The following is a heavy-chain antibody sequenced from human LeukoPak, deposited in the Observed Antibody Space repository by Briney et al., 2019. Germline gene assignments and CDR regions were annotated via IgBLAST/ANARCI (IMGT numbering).Heavy chain of an antibody. Sequence: SETLSLTCTVSGGSISSSSYYWGWIRQPPGKGLEWIGSIYYSGSTYYNPSLKSRVTISVDTSKNQFSLKLSSVTAADTAVYYCARELGSGSYYNHYYYGMDVWGQGTTVTVSS. CDR1: GGSISSSSYY. CDR2: IYYSGST. V-gene: IGHV4-39*07. D-gene: IGHD3-10*01. J-gene: IGHJ6*02. CDR3: ARELGSGSYYNHYYYGMDV.